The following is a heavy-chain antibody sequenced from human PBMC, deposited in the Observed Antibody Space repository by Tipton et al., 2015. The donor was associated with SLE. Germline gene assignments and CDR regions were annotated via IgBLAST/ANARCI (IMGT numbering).Heavy chain of an antibody. D-gene: IGHD3-10*01. CDR1: GLSIRGYW. V-gene: IGHV3-74*01. CDR2: MNSDGSST. CDR3: ARRELLWPMDAFDI. J-gene: IGHJ3*02. Sequence: SLRLSCAAPGLSIRGYWMHWVRQAPGKGLVWVSCMNSDGSSTSYADSVKGRFTISRDNAKNTLSLQMNSLTAEDTAVYYCARRELLWPMDAFDIRGQGTRVIVSS.